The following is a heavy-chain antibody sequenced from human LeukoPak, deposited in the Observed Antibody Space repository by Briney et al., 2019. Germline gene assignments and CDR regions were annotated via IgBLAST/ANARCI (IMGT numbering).Heavy chain of an antibody. V-gene: IGHV3-66*04. Sequence: PGGSLRLSCAASGFTVSNSFMNWVRQAPGKGLEWVSVIDDGGNTFYADSVKGRFTISRDNSKNTLYLQMNSLRAEDTAVYYCARQSGGIQATDYWGQGTLVTVSS. J-gene: IGHJ4*02. D-gene: IGHD6-13*01. CDR1: GFTVSNSF. CDR2: IDDGGNT. CDR3: ARQSGGIQATDY.